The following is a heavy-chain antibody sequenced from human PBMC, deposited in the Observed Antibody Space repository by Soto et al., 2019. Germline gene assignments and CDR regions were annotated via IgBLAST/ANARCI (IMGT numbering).Heavy chain of an antibody. CDR1: VYSFAGYW. D-gene: IGHD3-22*01. CDR3: ARQIYDSDTGPNFQYYFDS. CDR2: IDPSDSQT. Sequence: GESLKISCKGSVYSFAGYWITWVRQKPGKGLEWMGRIDPSDSQTYYSPSFRGHVTISATKSITTVFLQWSSLRASDTAMYYCARQIYDSDTGPNFQYYFDSWGPGTPVTVSS. J-gene: IGHJ4*02. V-gene: IGHV5-10-1*01.